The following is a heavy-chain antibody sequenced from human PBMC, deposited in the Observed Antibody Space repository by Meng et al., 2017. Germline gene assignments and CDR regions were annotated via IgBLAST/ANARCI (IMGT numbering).Heavy chain of an antibody. J-gene: IGHJ5*02. Sequence: ASVKVSCKASGYTFSSYGISWVRQAPGEGLEWMGWFSNYNGYTNSAQNFQGRVTMTTDSSTSTAYMELRSLRSDDTAVYYCARWHYSSGWSIDNWFDPWGQGTLV. CDR2: FSNYNGYT. CDR1: GYTFSSYG. D-gene: IGHD6-19*01. V-gene: IGHV1-18*01. CDR3: ARWHYSSGWSIDNWFDP.